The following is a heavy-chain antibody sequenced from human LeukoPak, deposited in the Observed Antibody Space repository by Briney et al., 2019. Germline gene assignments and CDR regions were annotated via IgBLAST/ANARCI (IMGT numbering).Heavy chain of an antibody. CDR3: ARVGYSYGRYYYYGMDV. V-gene: IGHV4-30-4*01. CDR1: GGSISSGDYY. J-gene: IGHJ6*02. CDR2: IYYSGST. Sequence: SETLSLTCTVSGGSISSGDYYWSWIRQPPGKGLEWIGYIYYSGSTYYNPSLKSRVTISVDTSKNQFSLKLSSVTAADTAVYYCARVGYSYGRYYYYGMDVWGQGTTVTVPS. D-gene: IGHD5-18*01.